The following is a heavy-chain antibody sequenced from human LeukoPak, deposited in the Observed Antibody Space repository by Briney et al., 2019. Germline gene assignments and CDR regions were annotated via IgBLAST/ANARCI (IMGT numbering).Heavy chain of an antibody. CDR3: ARIRDGYNDAYDI. V-gene: IGHV1-2*02. CDR1: GYTFTGYY. CDR2: INTNSGGT. D-gene: IGHD5-24*01. J-gene: IGHJ3*02. Sequence: ASVTVSCEASGYTFTGYYMHWVRQAPGQGLEWMGWINTNSGGTNYAQKFQGRVTMTRDTSISTAYMELSRLRSEDTAIYYCARIRDGYNDAYDIWGQGTVVTVPS.